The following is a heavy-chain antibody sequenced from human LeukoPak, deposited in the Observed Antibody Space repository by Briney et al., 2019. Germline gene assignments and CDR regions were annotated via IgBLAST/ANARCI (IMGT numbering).Heavy chain of an antibody. CDR1: GFTFSSYS. V-gene: IGHV3-48*02. CDR3: ARMGKDYYDSSGYSIDY. Sequence: GGSLRLSCAASGFTFSSYSMNWVRQAPGKGLEWVSYISSSTSTIYYADSVKGRFTISRDNAKNSPYLQMNSLRDEDTAVYYCARMGKDYYDSSGYSIDYWGQGTLVTVSS. D-gene: IGHD3-22*01. J-gene: IGHJ4*02. CDR2: ISSSTSTI.